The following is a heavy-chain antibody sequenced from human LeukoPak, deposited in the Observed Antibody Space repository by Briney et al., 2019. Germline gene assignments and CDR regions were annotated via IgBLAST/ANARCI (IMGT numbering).Heavy chain of an antibody. CDR1: GFTFSSYA. J-gene: IGHJ6*04. D-gene: IGHD3-10*01. CDR3: ARDIYGSGSYFSSYYCYGMDV. CDR2: ISYDGSNK. V-gene: IGHV3-30*04. Sequence: PGRSLRLSCAASGFTFSSYAMHWVRQAPGKGLEWVAVISYDGSNKYYADSVKGRFTISRDNSKNTLYLQMNSLRAEDTAVYYCARDIYGSGSYFSSYYCYGMDVWGKGTTVTVSS.